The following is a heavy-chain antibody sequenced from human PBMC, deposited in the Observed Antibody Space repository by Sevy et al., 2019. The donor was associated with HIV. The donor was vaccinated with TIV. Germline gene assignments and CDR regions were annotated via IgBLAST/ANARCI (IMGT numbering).Heavy chain of an antibody. CDR2: IDSSGSTI. CDR1: GFTFSDYY. CDR3: ARELVAAGTGDWFDP. D-gene: IGHD6-13*01. V-gene: IGHV3-11*01. Sequence: GGYLRLSCAASGFTFSDYYMSWIRQAPGKGLEWISYIDSSGSTIYYADSVKGRFTISRDNAKNFLYLQMSSLRAEDTAVYYCARELVAAGTGDWFDPWGQGTLVTVSS. J-gene: IGHJ5*02.